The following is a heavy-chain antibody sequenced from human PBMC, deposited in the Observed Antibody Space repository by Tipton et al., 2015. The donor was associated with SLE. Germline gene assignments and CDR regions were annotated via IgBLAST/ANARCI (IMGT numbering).Heavy chain of an antibody. CDR1: GGSISSSSYY. V-gene: IGHV4-39*07. CDR2: IYYSGST. J-gene: IGHJ6*02. Sequence: LRLSCTVSGGSISSSSYYWGWIRQPPGKGLEWIGSIYYSGSTYYNPSLKSRVTISVDTSKNQFSLKLSSVTAADTAVYYCARDRAAAGTYGMDVWGQGTTVTVSS. D-gene: IGHD6-13*01. CDR3: ARDRAAAGTYGMDV.